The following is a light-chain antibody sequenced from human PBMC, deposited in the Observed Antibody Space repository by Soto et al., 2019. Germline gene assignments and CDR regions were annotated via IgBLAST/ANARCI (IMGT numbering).Light chain of an antibody. V-gene: IGKV1-12*01. CDR2: AAS. J-gene: IGKJ4*01. Sequence: DIQMTQSTSSVSASVGDRVTITCRASQSISNWLAWFQQKPGEAPRLLIYAASSLHSGVPSRFSGSGSGTDFPLTICGLQPADCATYYCPQGNSVPRTFGGGTKVEIK. CDR1: QSISNW. CDR3: PQGNSVPRT.